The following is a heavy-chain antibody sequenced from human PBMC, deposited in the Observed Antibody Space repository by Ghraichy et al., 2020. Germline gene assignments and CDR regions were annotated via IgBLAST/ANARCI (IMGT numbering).Heavy chain of an antibody. CDR2: ISGSGGST. CDR1: GFTFSSYA. D-gene: IGHD1-14*01. Sequence: GGSLRLSCAASGFTFSSYAMSWVRQAPGKGLEWVSAISGSGGSTYYADSVKGRFTISRDNSKNTLYLQMNSLRAEDTAIYHCAKLAGGRQYFDYWGQGTLVTVSS. J-gene: IGHJ4*02. CDR3: AKLAGGRQYFDY. V-gene: IGHV3-23*01.